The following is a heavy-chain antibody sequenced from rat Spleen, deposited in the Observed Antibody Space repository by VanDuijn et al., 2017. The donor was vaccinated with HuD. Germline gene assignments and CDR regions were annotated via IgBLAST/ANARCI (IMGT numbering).Heavy chain of an antibody. D-gene: IGHD1-8*01. CDR1: GFTFNNYW. J-gene: IGHJ3*01. Sequence: EVQLVESGGGLIQPGRSLKLSCVASGFTFNNYWMTWIRQAPGKGLEWVASITNTGGGTYHPDSVKGRFTISRDYAKNTLYLQMDSLRSEDTATYYCAKEGDGGYSSYPNWFAYWGQGTLVTVSS. CDR3: AKEGDGGYSSYPNWFAY. V-gene: IGHV5-31*01. CDR2: ITNTGGGT.